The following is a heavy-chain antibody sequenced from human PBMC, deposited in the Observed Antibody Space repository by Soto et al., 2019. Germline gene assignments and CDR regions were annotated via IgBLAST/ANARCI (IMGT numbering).Heavy chain of an antibody. CDR3: ARGGGVGVAGSAAFDM. CDR2: INPATGAA. Sequence: QLHLVQSGAVVKKPGASVTVSCSASGYPVTAYYMHWVRQAPGRGLEWMGGINPATGAAKYTQTFPGRVPMARAPSTSKGFMELGGLTSGDTAVFYCARGGGVGVAGSAAFDMWGQGTLVTVSS. J-gene: IGHJ3*02. CDR1: GYPVTAYY. V-gene: IGHV1-2*02. D-gene: IGHD3-3*01.